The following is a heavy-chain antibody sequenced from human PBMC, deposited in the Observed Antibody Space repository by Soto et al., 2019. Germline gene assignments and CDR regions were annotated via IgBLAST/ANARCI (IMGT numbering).Heavy chain of an antibody. V-gene: IGHV4-31*03. CDR3: ASGRDAYKTGY. D-gene: IGHD1-1*01. Sequence: SETLPLTCTVSGGAISSGGCCWSWIRQHPGKGLEWIGYIHYSGSTYYNPSLKSRVTISVDTSENQFSLKLSSVTAADTAVYYCASGRDAYKTGYWGQGTLVTVSS. CDR1: GGAISSGGCC. J-gene: IGHJ4*02. CDR2: IHYSGST.